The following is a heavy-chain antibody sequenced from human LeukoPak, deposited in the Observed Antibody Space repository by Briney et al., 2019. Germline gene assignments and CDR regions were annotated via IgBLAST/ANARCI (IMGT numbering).Heavy chain of an antibody. Sequence: GGSLGLSCAASGFTVSSSYMSWVRQAPGKGLEWVSVHSSGGSTYNADSMKGRFTISRDNSKNTLYLQMNSLRAEDTAVYYCARWAGTTDDYWGQGTLVTVSS. D-gene: IGHD1-1*01. V-gene: IGHV3-66*02. CDR1: GFTVSSSY. CDR3: ARWAGTTDDY. J-gene: IGHJ4*02. CDR2: HSSGGST.